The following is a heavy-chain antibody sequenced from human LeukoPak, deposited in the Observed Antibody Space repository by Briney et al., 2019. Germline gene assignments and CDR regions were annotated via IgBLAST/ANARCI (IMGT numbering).Heavy chain of an antibody. CDR3: ARGLFTSKSHYYYYYGMDV. V-gene: IGHV1-3*01. CDR2: INAGNGNT. J-gene: IGHJ6*02. Sequence: ASVKVSCKASGYTFTNYGVSWVRQAPGQRLEWMGWINAGNGNTKYSQKFQGRVTITRDTSASTAYMELSSLRSEDTAVYYCARGLFTSKSHYYYYYGMDVWGQGTTVTVSS. CDR1: GYTFTNYG.